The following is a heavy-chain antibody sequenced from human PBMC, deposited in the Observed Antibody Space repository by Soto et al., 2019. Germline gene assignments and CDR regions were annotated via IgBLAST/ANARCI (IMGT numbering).Heavy chain of an antibody. Sequence: ASVKVSCKASGYTFTGYYMHWVRQAPGQGLEWMGWINPNSGGTNYAQKFQGWVTMTRDTSISTAYMELSRLRSDDTAVYYCARGRDWNDRLHAFDIWGQGTMVTVSS. CDR3: ARGRDWNDRLHAFDI. V-gene: IGHV1-2*04. J-gene: IGHJ3*02. CDR2: INPNSGGT. D-gene: IGHD1-1*01. CDR1: GYTFTGYY.